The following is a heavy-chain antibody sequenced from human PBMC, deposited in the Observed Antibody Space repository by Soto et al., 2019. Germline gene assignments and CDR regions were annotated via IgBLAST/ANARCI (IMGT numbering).Heavy chain of an antibody. V-gene: IGHV3-48*02. CDR3: ARRLDPHQYSDY. J-gene: IGHJ4*02. CDR2: ISFSGNTI. Sequence: VQLVESGGGLVQPGGSLRLSCAASGFTFDDYGMNWVRQAPGKRLEWVSFISFSGNTIYYADSVRGRFTISRDNAKSTRFLQMNSLRDDDTATYYCARRLDPHQYSDYWGRGTLVTVSS. CDR1: GFTFDDYG. D-gene: IGHD5-18*01.